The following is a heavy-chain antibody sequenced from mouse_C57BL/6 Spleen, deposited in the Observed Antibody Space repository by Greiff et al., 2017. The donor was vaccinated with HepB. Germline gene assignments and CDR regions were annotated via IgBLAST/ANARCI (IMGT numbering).Heavy chain of an antibody. CDR2: INYDGSST. CDR1: GFTFSDYY. J-gene: IGHJ1*03. V-gene: IGHV5-16*01. Sequence: EVRLVESEGGLVQPGSSMKLSCTASGFTFSDYYMAWVRQVPEKGLEWVANINYDGSSTYYLDSLKSRFIISRDNAKNILYLQMSSLKSEDTATYYCARDPHRYFDVWVTGTTVTVSS. CDR3: ARDPHRYFDV.